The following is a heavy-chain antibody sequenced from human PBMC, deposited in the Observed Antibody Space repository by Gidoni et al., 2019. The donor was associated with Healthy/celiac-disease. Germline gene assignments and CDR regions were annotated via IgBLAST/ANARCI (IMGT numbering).Heavy chain of an antibody. V-gene: IGHV4-34*01. CDR1: GGSFRGYY. CDR2: INHSGST. CDR3: AREIDYFDY. J-gene: IGHJ4*02. Sequence: QVQLQQWGAGRLKPSETRSRTCAAYGGSFRGYYGSWIRQPPGKGLEWIGEINHSGSTNYHPSLKSRVTISVDTSKNQFSLKLSSVTAADTAVYYCAREIDYFDYWGQGTLVTVSS.